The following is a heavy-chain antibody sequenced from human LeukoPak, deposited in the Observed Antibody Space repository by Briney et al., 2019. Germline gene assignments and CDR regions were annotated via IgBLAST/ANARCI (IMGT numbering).Heavy chain of an antibody. CDR3: ARERVTMVRGVSETTENY. D-gene: IGHD3-10*01. J-gene: IGHJ4*02. CDR1: GGTFSSYA. V-gene: IGHV1-69*04. Sequence: GASVKVSCKASGGTFSSYAISWVGQAPGQGLEWMGRIIPILGIANYAQKFQGRVTITADKSTSTAYMELSSLRAEDTAVYYCARERVTMVRGVSETTENYWGQGTLVTVSS. CDR2: IIPILGIA.